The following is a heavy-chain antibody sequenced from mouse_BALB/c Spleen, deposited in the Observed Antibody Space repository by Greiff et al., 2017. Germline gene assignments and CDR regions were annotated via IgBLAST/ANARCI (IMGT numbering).Heavy chain of an antibody. J-gene: IGHJ4*01. CDR2: ISSGGST. V-gene: IGHV5-6-5*01. CDR3: ARGQGMDY. CDR1: GFTFSSYD. Sequence: EVKLVESGGGLVKPGGSLKLSCAASGFTFSSYDMSWVRQTPEKRLEWVASISSGGSTYYPDSVKGRFTISRDNARNILYLQMSSLRSEDTAMYYCARGQGMDYWGQGTSVTVSS.